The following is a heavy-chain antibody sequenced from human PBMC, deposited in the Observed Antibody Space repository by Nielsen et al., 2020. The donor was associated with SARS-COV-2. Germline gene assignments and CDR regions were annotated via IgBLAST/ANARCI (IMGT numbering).Heavy chain of an antibody. J-gene: IGHJ3*02. D-gene: IGHD2-2*01. CDR3: ARHGTYCSSTSCTGGAFDI. CDR1: GYTFSSHL. Sequence: KVSCKASGYTFSSHLIGWVRQMPGKGLEWMGNIYPGDSETRYNPSFQGQVTIAADKSICTVYLQWSSLKASDTAMYYCARHGTYCSSTSCTGGAFDIWGQGTMVTVSS. CDR2: IYPGDSET. V-gene: IGHV5-51*01.